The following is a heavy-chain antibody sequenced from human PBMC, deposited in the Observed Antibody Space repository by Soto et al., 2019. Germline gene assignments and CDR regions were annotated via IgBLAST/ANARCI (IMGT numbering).Heavy chain of an antibody. D-gene: IGHD3-22*01. J-gene: IGHJ4*02. Sequence: SETLSLTCTVSGGSISSYYWSWIRQPPGKGLEWIGYIYYSGSTNYNPSLKSRVTISVDTSKNQFSLKLSSVTAADTAVYYCARGLPYYYDSSGASFDYWGQGTLVTVSS. CDR1: GGSISSYY. CDR3: ARGLPYYYDSSGASFDY. V-gene: IGHV4-59*01. CDR2: IYYSGST.